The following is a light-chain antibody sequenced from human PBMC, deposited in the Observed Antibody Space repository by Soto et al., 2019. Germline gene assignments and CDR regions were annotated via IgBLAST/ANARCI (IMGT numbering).Light chain of an antibody. Sequence: VLTQSPATLCLSPGERATLTCRASQSIHTSFAWYQQKPGQPPRLVVYDSTLTANGVPDRFGGSRSGTEFTLTINNLEPEDFAVYYCQQRNVWPPITFGQGTRLEIK. CDR2: DST. V-gene: IGKV3-11*01. CDR1: QSIHTS. J-gene: IGKJ5*01. CDR3: QQRNVWPPIT.